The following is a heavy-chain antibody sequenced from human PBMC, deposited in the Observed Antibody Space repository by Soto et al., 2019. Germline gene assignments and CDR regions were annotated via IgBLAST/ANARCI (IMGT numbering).Heavy chain of an antibody. CDR2: IYSGGQS. CDR3: VHYYDTGDYLTYGMDV. D-gene: IGHD3-22*01. Sequence: EVQLAESGGSLIQPGGSLRLSCAASGFSVSDNYMSWVRKAPGKGLEWVSVIYSGGQSFYADSVKGRFSTSRDNTNNTQILHMNSLRAEDTAVYHCVHYYDTGDYLTYGMDVWGQGTTVTVS. J-gene: IGHJ6*02. CDR1: GFSVSDNY. V-gene: IGHV3-53*01.